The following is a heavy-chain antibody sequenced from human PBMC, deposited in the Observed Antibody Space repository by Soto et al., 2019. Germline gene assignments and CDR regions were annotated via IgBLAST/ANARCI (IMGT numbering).Heavy chain of an antibody. J-gene: IGHJ4*02. Sequence: QVQLVKSGAEVKKPGSSVKVSCKASGGTFSSYAISWVRQAPGQGLEWMGGIIHIFGTANDAQKFQGRVTTTADKSTSTAYMELSSLRAEDTAVYYCARTHYYDSTGIDYWGQGTLVTVAS. D-gene: IGHD3-22*01. CDR1: GGTFSSYA. CDR2: IIHIFGTA. CDR3: ARTHYYDSTGIDY. V-gene: IGHV1-69*06.